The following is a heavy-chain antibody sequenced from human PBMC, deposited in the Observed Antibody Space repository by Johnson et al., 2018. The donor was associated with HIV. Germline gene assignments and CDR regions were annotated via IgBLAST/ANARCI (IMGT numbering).Heavy chain of an antibody. D-gene: IGHD3-22*01. CDR3: ARFDGFITTLRVIGDAFDV. CDR1: GSTFSDYY. J-gene: IGHJ3*01. V-gene: IGHV3-11*04. Sequence: QLVESGGDLVKAGGSLRLSCAASGSTFSDYYMSWIRQAPGKGLEWVSYISGSGGTIYYSDSVKGRFTISRDNAKNSLYLQMNSLRAEDTAVYYCARFDGFITTLRVIGDAFDVWGQGTMVTVSS. CDR2: ISGSGGTI.